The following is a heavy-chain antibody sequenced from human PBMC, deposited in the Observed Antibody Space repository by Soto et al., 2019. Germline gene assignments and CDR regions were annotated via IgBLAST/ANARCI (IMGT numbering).Heavy chain of an antibody. CDR1: GYTFTSYD. CDR2: MNPNSGNT. Sequence: ASVKVSCKASGYTFTSYDINGVRQATGQGLEGMGWMNPNSGNTGKAQKFQGRVTMTRNTSISTAYMELSSLRSEDTAVYYCARVEVTTRTDYYYYYMDVWGKGTTVTVSS. J-gene: IGHJ6*03. V-gene: IGHV1-8*01. CDR3: ARVEVTTRTDYYYYYMDV. D-gene: IGHD4-4*01.